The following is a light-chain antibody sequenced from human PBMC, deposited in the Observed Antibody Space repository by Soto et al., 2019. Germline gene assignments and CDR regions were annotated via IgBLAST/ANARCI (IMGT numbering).Light chain of an antibody. CDR2: GAS. CDR1: QAITNN. J-gene: IGKJ4*01. CDR3: QQYNSWPLT. V-gene: IGKV1-9*01. Sequence: DIHLTQSPSSLSASVGDRVTITCRASQAITNNLAWYQQKPGNPPRLLIYGASTRATGVPTRISGSGSGTEFTLTISSLQSEDFAVYYCQQYNSWPLTFGGGTKVDNK.